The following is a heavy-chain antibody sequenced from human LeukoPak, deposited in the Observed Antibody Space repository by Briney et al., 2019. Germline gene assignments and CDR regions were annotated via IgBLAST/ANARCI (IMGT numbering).Heavy chain of an antibody. CDR2: ISGSGGST. J-gene: IGHJ4*02. CDR3: AKDLRASRRPRFDY. CDR1: GLTFSSYA. V-gene: IGHV3-23*01. Sequence: GGSLRLSCAASGLTFSSYAMSWVRQAPGKGLEWVSAISGSGGSTYYADSVKGRFTISRDNSKNTLYLQMNSLRAEDTAVYYCAKDLRASRRPRFDYWGQGTLVTVSS.